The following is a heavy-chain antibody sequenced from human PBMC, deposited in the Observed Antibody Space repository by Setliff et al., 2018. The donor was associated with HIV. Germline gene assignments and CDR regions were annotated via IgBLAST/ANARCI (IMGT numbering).Heavy chain of an antibody. J-gene: IGHJ2*01. D-gene: IGHD6-13*01. CDR2: ISYSGST. Sequence: PSETLSLTCAVSGGSISSSNWWSWVRQPPGKGLEWIGEISYSGSTYYNPSLNSRLTISIDTSKNQFSLKLSSLTAADTAVYYCARAAAAGTRCFDLWGRGTLVTVSS. V-gene: IGHV4-4*02. CDR1: GGSISSSNW. CDR3: ARAAAAGTRCFDL.